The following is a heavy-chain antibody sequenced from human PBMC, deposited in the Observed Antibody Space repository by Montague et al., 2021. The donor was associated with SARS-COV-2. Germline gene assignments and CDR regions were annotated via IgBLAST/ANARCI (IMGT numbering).Heavy chain of an antibody. CDR3: AKVDYSSAWYGPLDY. J-gene: IGHJ4*02. D-gene: IGHD6-19*01. V-gene: IGHV3-9*01. CDR1: GFTFGDYA. CDR2: ISWNGDSV. Sequence: SLRLSCAASGFTFGDYAMHWVRQAPGKGLEWVSGISWNGDSVGYADSVRGRFTISRDNALNSLYLEMMSLRPEDTAFYYCAKVDYSSAWYGPLDYWGQGTLVTVSS.